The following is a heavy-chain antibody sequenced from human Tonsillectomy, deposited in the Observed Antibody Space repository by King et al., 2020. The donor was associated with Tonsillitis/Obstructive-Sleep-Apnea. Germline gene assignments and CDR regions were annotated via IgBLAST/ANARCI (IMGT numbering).Heavy chain of an antibody. D-gene: IGHD4-23*01. V-gene: IGHV3-23*04. CDR3: AKLYGGNSWSHFYY. Sequence: VQLVESGGGLVQSGGSLRLSCAASGFTFSSYAMSWVRQAPGKGLEWVSVISDSGGSTYYADSVKGRFTISRDNSKNTLYLQMNSLRAADTSVYYCAKLYGGNSWSHFYYWCQGTLVTGAS. CDR1: GFTFSSYA. J-gene: IGHJ4*02. CDR2: ISDSGGST.